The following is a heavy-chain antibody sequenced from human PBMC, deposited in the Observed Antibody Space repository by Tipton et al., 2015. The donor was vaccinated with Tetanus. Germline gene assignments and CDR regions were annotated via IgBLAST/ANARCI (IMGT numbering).Heavy chain of an antibody. D-gene: IGHD2-21*02. CDR1: GFTFSDYT. CDR3: ATVGLVTASVKY. J-gene: IGHJ4*01. Sequence: SLRLSCAASGFTFSDYTMAWVRQAPGEGLEWVSTISGGGHNTHYADSVQGRFTISRDNSKNTMYPQMNSLRAEDTAVYYCATVGLVTASVKYWGQGTLVTVSS. V-gene: IGHV3-23*01. CDR2: ISGGGHNT.